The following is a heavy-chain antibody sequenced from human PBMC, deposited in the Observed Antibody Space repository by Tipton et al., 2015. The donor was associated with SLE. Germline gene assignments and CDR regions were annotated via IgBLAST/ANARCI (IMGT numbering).Heavy chain of an antibody. CDR2: IRADGSYT. V-gene: IGHV3-43*01. Sequence: GSLRLSCAASGFTFDGYSMHWVRQPPGKGLEWVSLIRADGSYTYDADSVKGRFTISRDNGKNSLYLQMSSLTTEDTAFYYCAKEHNTGWPNFDYWGQGTLVTVSA. J-gene: IGHJ4*02. CDR1: GFTFDGYS. D-gene: IGHD6-19*01. CDR3: AKEHNTGWPNFDY.